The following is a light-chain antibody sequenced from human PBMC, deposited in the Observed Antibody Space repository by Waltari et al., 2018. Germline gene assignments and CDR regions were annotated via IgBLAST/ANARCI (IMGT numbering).Light chain of an antibody. Sequence: DIQMTQSPSSLSASVGDKVTITCRASQALNNWLAWYQQKPGKAPKLLIYAASHLQDGVPSRFSGSVSGTDYSLIINSLQPEDFASYYCQQGYNPPYTFGRGTRVEFK. J-gene: IGKJ2*01. CDR1: QALNNW. V-gene: IGKV1-12*01. CDR3: QQGYNPPYT. CDR2: AAS.